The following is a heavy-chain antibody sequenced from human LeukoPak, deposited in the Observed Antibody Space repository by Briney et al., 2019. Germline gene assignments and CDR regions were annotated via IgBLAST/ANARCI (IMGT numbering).Heavy chain of an antibody. CDR2: IYSGGRS. V-gene: IGHV3-66*01. Sequence: PGGSLRLSCAASGFTVSRNYMSWVRQAPGKGLEWVSVIYSGGRSYYADSVKGRFTISRDNSKNTLYLQMNSLRAEDTAVYYCATPRGSGSYLAFDYWGQGTLVTVSS. CDR1: GFTVSRNY. D-gene: IGHD1-26*01. CDR3: ATPRGSGSYLAFDY. J-gene: IGHJ4*02.